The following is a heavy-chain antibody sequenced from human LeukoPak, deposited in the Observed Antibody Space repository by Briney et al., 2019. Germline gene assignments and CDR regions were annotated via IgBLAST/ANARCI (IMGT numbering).Heavy chain of an antibody. CDR2: INAGNGNT. CDR1: GYTFTSYA. J-gene: IGHJ4*02. V-gene: IGHV1-3*01. D-gene: IGHD2-2*01. CDR3: ARESGLGYCSSTSCYAGGEFDY. Sequence: ASVKVSCKASGYTFTSYAMHWVRQAPGQRLEWMGWINAGNGNTKYSQEFQGRVTITRDTSISTAYMELSRLRSDDTAVYYCARESGLGYCSSTSCYAGGEFDYWGQGTLVTVSS.